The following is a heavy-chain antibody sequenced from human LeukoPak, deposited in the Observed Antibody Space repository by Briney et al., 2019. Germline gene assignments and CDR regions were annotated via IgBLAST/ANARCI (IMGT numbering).Heavy chain of an antibody. CDR2: ISGSGGST. CDR3: AKSQDNVDTAMEWHFDL. V-gene: IGHV3-23*01. Sequence: GGSLRLSCAASGFTFSSYAMSWVRQAPGKGLEWVSAISGSGGSTYYADSVKGRFTISRDNSKNTLYLQMNSLRAEDTAVYYCAKSQDNVDTAMEWHFDLWGRGTLVTVSS. J-gene: IGHJ2*01. CDR1: GFTFSSYA. D-gene: IGHD5-18*01.